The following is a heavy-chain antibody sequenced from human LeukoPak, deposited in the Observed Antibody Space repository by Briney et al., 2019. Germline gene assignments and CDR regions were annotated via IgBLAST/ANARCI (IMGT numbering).Heavy chain of an antibody. Sequence: LSLTCTVSGGSISSSSYYWGWIRQAPGKGLEWVSYSSSSSSTIYYADSVRGRFTISRDNANNSLYLKMNSLRAEDTAVYYCARDNWGPDYWGQGILVTVSS. D-gene: IGHD7-27*01. CDR2: SSSSSSTI. J-gene: IGHJ4*02. CDR1: GGSISSSSYY. CDR3: ARDNWGPDY. V-gene: IGHV3-11*04.